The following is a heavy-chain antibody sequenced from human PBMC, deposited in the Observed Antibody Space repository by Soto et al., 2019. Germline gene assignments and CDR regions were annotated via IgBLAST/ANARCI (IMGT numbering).Heavy chain of an antibody. V-gene: IGHV3-21*01. J-gene: IGHJ6*02. CDR3: AREETAWPLAYGLDV. Sequence: SLRLSCASSGFSFSTYSMNWVRQAPGKGLEWVSSISTRGEVYYADSVKGRFTISRDNSKNSVSLQMSSLRGDDTAVYYCAREETAWPLAYGLDVWGQGTTVTVSS. CDR1: GFSFSTYS. CDR2: ISTRGEV. D-gene: IGHD2-21*02.